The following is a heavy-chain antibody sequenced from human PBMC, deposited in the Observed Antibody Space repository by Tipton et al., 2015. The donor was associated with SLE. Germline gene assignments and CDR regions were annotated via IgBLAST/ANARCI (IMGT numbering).Heavy chain of an antibody. J-gene: IGHJ6*02. Sequence: TLSLTCTVSGGSISSHYWSWIRQPPGKGLEWIGYIYYSGSTNYNPSLKSRVTISVDTSKNQFSLKLSSVTAADTAVYYCARGATVTSYYYYGMDVWGQGTTVTVSS. V-gene: IGHV4-59*11. CDR2: IYYSGST. CDR1: GGSISSHY. CDR3: ARGATVTSYYYYGMDV. D-gene: IGHD4-17*01.